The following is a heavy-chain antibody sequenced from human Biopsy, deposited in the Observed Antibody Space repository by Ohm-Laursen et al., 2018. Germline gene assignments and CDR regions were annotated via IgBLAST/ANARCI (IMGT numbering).Heavy chain of an antibody. D-gene: IGHD3-22*01. Sequence: SLRLSCAAFGFTFSDHYMEWVRQAPGKGLEWIAYISARDGVVYYADSVKGRFTISRDNTNNSLYLQMTSLRPEDTAVFYCARGKYKDFSTGLPRPYHYTLDFWGPGTTVTVSS. V-gene: IGHV3-11*01. CDR2: ISARDGVV. CDR1: GFTFSDHY. CDR3: ARGKYKDFSTGLPRPYHYTLDF. J-gene: IGHJ6*02.